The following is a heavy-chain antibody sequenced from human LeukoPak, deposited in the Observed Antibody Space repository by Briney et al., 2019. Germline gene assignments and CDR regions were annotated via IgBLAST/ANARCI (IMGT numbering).Heavy chain of an antibody. V-gene: IGHV4-61*02. Sequence: SQTLSLTCTVSGGSISSGSYYWSWIRQPAGKGLEWIGRIYTSGSTNYNPSLKSRVTISVDTSKYQFSLKLSSVTAADTAVYYCARERWLQLDYWGQGTLVTVSS. CDR1: GGSISSGSYY. CDR2: IYTSGST. J-gene: IGHJ4*02. CDR3: ARERWLQLDY. D-gene: IGHD5-24*01.